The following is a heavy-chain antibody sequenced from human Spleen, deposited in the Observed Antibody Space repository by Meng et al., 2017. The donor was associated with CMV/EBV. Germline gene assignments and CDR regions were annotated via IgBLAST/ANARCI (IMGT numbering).Heavy chain of an antibody. D-gene: IGHD3-10*01. CDR2: ISATSSYI. Sequence: GESLKISCAASGFTFSSYNMNWVRQAPGKGLEWVSSISATSSYIYYADSVKGRFTISRDDAKNSLYLQMNSLRVEDTAVYYCARAVGLATGRDFDSWGQGTLVTVSS. CDR3: ARAVGLATGRDFDS. J-gene: IGHJ4*02. CDR1: GFTFSSYN. V-gene: IGHV3-21*04.